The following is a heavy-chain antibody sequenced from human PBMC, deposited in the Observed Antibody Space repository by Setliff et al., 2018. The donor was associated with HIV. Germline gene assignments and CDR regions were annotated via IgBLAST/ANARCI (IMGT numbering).Heavy chain of an antibody. J-gene: IGHJ4*02. CDR2: VDPEDGET. Sequence: ASVKVSCKASGYTFTDYYMHWVQQAPGKGLEWMGRVDPEDGETIYAEKFQGRVTITADTSTDTAYMELSSLRFDDTAVYYCARDYYDSSGWYLSPDYWGQGTLVTVSS. D-gene: IGHD3-22*01. V-gene: IGHV1-69-2*01. CDR3: ARDYYDSSGWYLSPDY. CDR1: GYTFTDYY.